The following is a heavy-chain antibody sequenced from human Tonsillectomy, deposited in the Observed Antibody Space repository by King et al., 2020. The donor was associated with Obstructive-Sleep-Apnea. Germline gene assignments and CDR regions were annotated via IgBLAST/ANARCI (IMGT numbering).Heavy chain of an antibody. J-gene: IGHJ4*02. V-gene: IGHV5-10-1*01. Sequence: QLVQSGAEVKKPGESLRISCKGSGYSFTSYWISWVRQMPGKGLEWMGRIDPSDSYTNYSPSFQGNVTISADKSISTAYLQWSSLKASDTAMYYCARLGAYDYVWGSNYFDYWGQGTLVTVSS. CDR1: GYSFTSYW. CDR2: IDPSDSYT. D-gene: IGHD3-16*01. CDR3: ARLGAYDYVWGSNYFDY.